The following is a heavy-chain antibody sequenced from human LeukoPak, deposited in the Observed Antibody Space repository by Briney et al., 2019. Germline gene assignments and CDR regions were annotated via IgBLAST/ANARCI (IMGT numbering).Heavy chain of an antibody. Sequence: SETLSLTCTVSGGSISNYYWSWIRQPAGKGLECIGRIHRSGSTDYNPSLKSRVSMSVDTSKNQFSLKLSSVTAADTAVYYCARGRKYTSGYRVTELGSGYSDYWGQGTLVTVSS. V-gene: IGHV4-4*07. D-gene: IGHD5-18*01. CDR2: IHRSGST. CDR3: ARGRKYTSGYRVTELGSGYSDY. J-gene: IGHJ4*02. CDR1: GGSISNYY.